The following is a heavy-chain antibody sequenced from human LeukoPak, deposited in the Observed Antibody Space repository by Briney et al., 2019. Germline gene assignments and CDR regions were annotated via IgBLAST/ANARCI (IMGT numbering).Heavy chain of an antibody. J-gene: IGHJ6*03. CDR1: GFTFRSYA. V-gene: IGHV3-23*01. CDR2: ISGSGGTI. CDR3: AKSSERNYYYYYMDV. Sequence: PGGSLRLSCAASGFTFRSYAMSWVRQAPGKGLEWVSGISGSGGTISYADSVEGRFTISRDNSKNTLYLQMNSLRAEDTAVYYCAKSSERNYYYYYMDVWGKGTTVTVSS. D-gene: IGHD1-1*01.